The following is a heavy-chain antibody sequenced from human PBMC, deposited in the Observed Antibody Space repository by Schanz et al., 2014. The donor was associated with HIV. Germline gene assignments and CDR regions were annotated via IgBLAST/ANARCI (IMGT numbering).Heavy chain of an antibody. Sequence: QVQLVESGGGVVQPGRSLRLSCAASGITFSTSGMHWVRQAPGRGLEWVAVIWYDGSNKYYADSVKGRFTISRDNSKNTLYLQMNSLRAEDTAVYYCARGGIWEWDQPDFDYWGQGTLVTVSS. CDR3: ARGGIWEWDQPDFDY. V-gene: IGHV3-33*01. CDR1: GITFSTSG. D-gene: IGHD2-15*01. CDR2: IWYDGSNK. J-gene: IGHJ4*02.